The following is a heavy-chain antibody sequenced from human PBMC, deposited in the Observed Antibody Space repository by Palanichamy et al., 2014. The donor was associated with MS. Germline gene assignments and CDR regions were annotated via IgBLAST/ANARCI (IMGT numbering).Heavy chain of an antibody. J-gene: IGHJ3*02. V-gene: IGHV3-9*01. CDR2: ISWNSAGL. Sequence: EWVSGISWNSAGLGYADSVKGRFTISRDNAKNTLHLQMNSLRPEDTALYYCVKDNLRRRLGRTHDALDIWGQGTMVTVSS. CDR3: VKDNLRRRLGRTHDALDI. D-gene: IGHD7-27*01.